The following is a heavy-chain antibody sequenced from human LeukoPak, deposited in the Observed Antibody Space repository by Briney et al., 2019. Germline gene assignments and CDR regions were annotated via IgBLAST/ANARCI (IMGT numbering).Heavy chain of an antibody. CDR2: INPKTGAT. Sequence: ASVKVSCKASGYNFTTYYLYWVRQAPGQGLEWVGRINPKTGATNYAQEFQGRVTMTRDTSITTGYMELSRLRSDDTAVYYCAKIAGGDYGMDVWGQGTTVIVSS. V-gene: IGHV1-2*06. D-gene: IGHD2-21*01. J-gene: IGHJ6*02. CDR3: AKIAGGDYGMDV. CDR1: GYNFTTYY.